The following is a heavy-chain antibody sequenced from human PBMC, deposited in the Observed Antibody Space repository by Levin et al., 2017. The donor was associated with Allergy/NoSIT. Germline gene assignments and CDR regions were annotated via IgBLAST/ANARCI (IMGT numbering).Heavy chain of an antibody. CDR2: ISSSSSYT. CDR3: ARVTPGYSYGLGAFDI. J-gene: IGHJ3*02. V-gene: IGHV3-11*05. Sequence: GGSLRLSCAASGFTFSDYYMSWIRQAPGKGLEWVSYISSSSSYTNYADSVKGRFTISRDNAKNSLYLQMNSLRAEDTAVYYCARVTPGYSYGLGAFDIWGQGTMVTVSS. CDR1: GFTFSDYY. D-gene: IGHD5-18*01.